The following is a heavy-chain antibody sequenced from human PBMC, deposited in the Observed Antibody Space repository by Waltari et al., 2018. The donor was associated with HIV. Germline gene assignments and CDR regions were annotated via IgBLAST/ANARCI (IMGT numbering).Heavy chain of an antibody. CDR2: ISRNSGTI. Sequence: EVQLVESGGGLVQPGRSLRLSCAASGFRFDAYAIRWVRQAPEKGLEWVSGISRNSGTIGYAYSVKGRFTISRDNAKNSLYLEMNSLRAEDTALYYCAKDNGGYDFRYFDSWGQGTLVVVSS. D-gene: IGHD5-12*01. J-gene: IGHJ4*02. V-gene: IGHV3-9*01. CDR1: GFRFDAYA. CDR3: AKDNGGYDFRYFDS.